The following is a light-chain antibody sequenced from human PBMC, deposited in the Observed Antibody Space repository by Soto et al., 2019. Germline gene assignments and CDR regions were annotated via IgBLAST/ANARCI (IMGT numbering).Light chain of an antibody. CDR1: QSISSSY. J-gene: IGKJ5*01. CDR2: GAS. V-gene: IGKV3-20*01. CDR3: QKYGSSPIN. Sequence: ELLLTQAPGTLSLSPVTIATLSCSCSQSISSSYLAWYQQKPGQAPRLLIFGASIRVKGIPDRFIGSGSGTDFTLTIRRMETEDFAVYYCQKYGSSPINFGKGTRREIK.